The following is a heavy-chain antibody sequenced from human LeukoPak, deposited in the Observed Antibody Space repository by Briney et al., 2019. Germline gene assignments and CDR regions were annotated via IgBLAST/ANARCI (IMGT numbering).Heavy chain of an antibody. CDR2: ISGSGGST. V-gene: IGHV3-23*01. Sequence: GGSLRLSCAASGFTFSSYAMSWVRQAPGKGLEWVSAISGSGGSTYYADSVKGRFTISRDNSKNTLYLQMNSLRAEDTAVYYCAKIKLTDYGDYVRYFQHWGQGTLVTVSS. J-gene: IGHJ1*01. D-gene: IGHD4-17*01. CDR1: GFTFSSYA. CDR3: AKIKLTDYGDYVRYFQH.